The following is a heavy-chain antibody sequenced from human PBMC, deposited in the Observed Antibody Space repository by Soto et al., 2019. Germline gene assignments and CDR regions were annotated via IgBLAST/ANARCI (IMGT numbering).Heavy chain of an antibody. CDR2: ISYDGSNK. Sequence: GGSLRLSCAASGFTFSSYAMHWVRQAPGKGLEWAAVISYDGSNKYYADSVKGRFTISRDNSKNTLYLQMNSLRAEDTAVYYCARDRLLDSSGWFELYFDYWGQGTLVTVSS. D-gene: IGHD6-19*01. J-gene: IGHJ4*02. CDR3: ARDRLLDSSGWFELYFDY. CDR1: GFTFSSYA. V-gene: IGHV3-30-3*01.